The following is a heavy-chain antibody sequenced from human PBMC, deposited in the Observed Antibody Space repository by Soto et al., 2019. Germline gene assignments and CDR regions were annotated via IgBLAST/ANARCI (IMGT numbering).Heavy chain of an antibody. V-gene: IGHV4-59*01. CDR3: ARDRLRYFDWLGDAFDI. Sequence: SETLSLTCTVSGGSISSYYWSWIRQPPGKGLEWIGYIYYSGSTNYNPSLKSRVTISVGTSKNQFSLKLSSVTAADTAVYYCARDRLRYFDWLGDAFDIWGQGTMVTVSS. J-gene: IGHJ3*02. D-gene: IGHD3-9*01. CDR1: GGSISSYY. CDR2: IYYSGST.